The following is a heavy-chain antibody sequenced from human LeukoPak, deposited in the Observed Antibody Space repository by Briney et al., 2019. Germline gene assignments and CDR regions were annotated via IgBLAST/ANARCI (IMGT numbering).Heavy chain of an antibody. CDR2: VYYSGST. CDR3: VRGRYSSGWFKDKNWFDP. V-gene: IGHV4-59*12. Sequence: SETLSLTCTVSGDFITAYYWSWIRQPPGKGLEWIGYVYYSGSTEYNPSLRSRVTISLEMSKHQFSLKLSSVTAADTAVYYCVRGRYSSGWFKDKNWFDPWGQGIPVTVSS. CDR1: GDFITAYY. D-gene: IGHD6-19*01. J-gene: IGHJ5*02.